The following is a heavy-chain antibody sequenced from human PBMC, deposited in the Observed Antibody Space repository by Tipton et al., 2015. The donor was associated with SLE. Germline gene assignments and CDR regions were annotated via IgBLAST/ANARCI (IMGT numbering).Heavy chain of an antibody. CDR3: ARIDSSWYGAVKGPFDY. Sequence: TLSLTCAVYGGSFSGYYWSWIRQPPGKGLEWIGEINHSGSTNYNPSLKSRFTISVDTSKNQFSLKLSSVTAADTAVYYCARIDSSWYGAVKGPFDYWGQGTLVTVSS. CDR1: GGSFSGYY. CDR2: INHSGST. J-gene: IGHJ4*02. D-gene: IGHD6-13*01. V-gene: IGHV4-34*01.